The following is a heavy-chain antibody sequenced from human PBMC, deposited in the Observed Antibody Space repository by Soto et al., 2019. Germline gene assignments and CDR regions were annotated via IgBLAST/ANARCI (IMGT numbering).Heavy chain of an antibody. V-gene: IGHV4-59*01. CDR1: GGSISSYY. D-gene: IGHD4-17*01. CDR2: MYYSGST. CDR3: ARSPYGDYAPFFQH. Sequence: SETLSLTCTVSGGSISSYYWSWIRQPPGKGLEWIGYMYYSGSTNYNPSLKSRVTISVDTSKNQFSLKLSSVTAADTAVYYCARSPYGDYAPFFQHWGQGTLVTVSS. J-gene: IGHJ1*01.